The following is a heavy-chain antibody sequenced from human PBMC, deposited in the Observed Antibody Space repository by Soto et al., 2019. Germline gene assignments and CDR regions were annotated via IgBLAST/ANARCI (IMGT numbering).Heavy chain of an antibody. CDR2: ISAYNGNT. J-gene: IGHJ3*02. Sequence: AXVKVSCKASGYTFTSYGISWVRQAPGQGLEWMGWISAYNGNTNYAQKLQGRVTMTTDTSTSTAYMELRSLRSDDTAVYYCARDHELVAVAWDAFDIWGQGKMVTVS. CDR1: GYTFTSYG. D-gene: IGHD6-19*01. V-gene: IGHV1-18*01. CDR3: ARDHELVAVAWDAFDI.